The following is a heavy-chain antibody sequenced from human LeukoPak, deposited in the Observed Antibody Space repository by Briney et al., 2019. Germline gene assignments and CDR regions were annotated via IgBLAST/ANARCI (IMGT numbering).Heavy chain of an antibody. CDR1: GYTFTGYY. CDR2: INPNSGGT. Sequence: ASVKVSCKASGYTFTGYYIHWVRLAPGQGLEWMGWINPNSGGTSYPQKFRGRVTMTRDTSISTAYMELSRLRSDDTAVYYCAPTRGSAWYFDYWGQGALVTVSS. CDR3: APTRGSAWYFDY. V-gene: IGHV1-2*02. J-gene: IGHJ4*02. D-gene: IGHD6-19*01.